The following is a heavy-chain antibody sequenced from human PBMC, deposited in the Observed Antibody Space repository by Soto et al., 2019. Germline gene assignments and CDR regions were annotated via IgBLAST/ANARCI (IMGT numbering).Heavy chain of an antibody. CDR1: GYTFTSYG. D-gene: IGHD3-3*01. CDR2: ISAYNGNT. J-gene: IGHJ4*02. V-gene: IGHV1-18*01. Sequence: ASVKVSCKASGYTFTSYGISWVRQAPGQGLEWMGWISAYNGNTNYAQKLQGRVTMTTDTSTSTAYMELRSLRSDDTAVYYCARRMYYDFWAQYYFDYWGQGTLVTVSS. CDR3: ARRMYYDFWAQYYFDY.